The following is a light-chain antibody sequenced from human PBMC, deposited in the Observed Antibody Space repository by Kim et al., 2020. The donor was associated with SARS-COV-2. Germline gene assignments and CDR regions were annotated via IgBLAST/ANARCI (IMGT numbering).Light chain of an antibody. V-gene: IGKV1-33*01. CDR3: QHYHNLPLT. Sequence: SASVGDRVTITCRASQDISNYLNWYQQKPGKAPKLLIYDTSTLETGVSSRFSGSGSGTDFTFTITNLQPDDVATYYCQHYHNLPLTFGGGTKLEI. CDR1: QDISNY. CDR2: DTS. J-gene: IGKJ4*01.